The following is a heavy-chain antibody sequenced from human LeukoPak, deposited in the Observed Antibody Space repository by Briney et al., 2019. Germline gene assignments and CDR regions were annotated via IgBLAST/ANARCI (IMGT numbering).Heavy chain of an antibody. V-gene: IGHV4-34*01. CDR2: INHSGST. J-gene: IGHJ3*02. CDR1: GGSFSGYY. D-gene: IGHD3-22*01. Sequence: PSETLSLTCAVYGGSFSGYYWSWIRQPPGKGLEWIGEINHSGSTNYNPSLKSRVTISVDTSKNQFSLKLSSVTAADTAVYYCARGASYYYDSSGYFGAFDIWGQWTMVTVSS. CDR3: ARGASYYYDSSGYFGAFDI.